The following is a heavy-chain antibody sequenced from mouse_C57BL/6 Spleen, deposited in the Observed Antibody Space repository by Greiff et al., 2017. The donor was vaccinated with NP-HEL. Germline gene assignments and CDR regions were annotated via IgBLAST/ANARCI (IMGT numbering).Heavy chain of an antibody. CDR3: AREGVYDGYSHFDY. Sequence: QVQLQQPGAELVKPGASVKMSCKASGYTFTSYWITWVKQRPGQGLEWIGDIYPGSGSTNYNEKFKSKATLTVDTSSSTAYMQLSSLTSEDSAVYCCAREGVYDGYSHFDYWGQGTTLTVSS. D-gene: IGHD2-3*01. V-gene: IGHV1-55*01. CDR2: IYPGSGST. J-gene: IGHJ2*01. CDR1: GYTFTSYW.